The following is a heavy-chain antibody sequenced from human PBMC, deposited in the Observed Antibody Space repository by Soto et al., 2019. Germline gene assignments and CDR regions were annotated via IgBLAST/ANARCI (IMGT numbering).Heavy chain of an antibody. CDR1: GYTFTSYY. Sequence: ASVKVSCKASGYTFTSYYMHWVRQAPGQGLEWMGIINPSGGSTSYAQKFQGRVTMTRDTSTSTVYMELSSLRSEDTAVYYCARDAPMVRGVIILTDAFDIWGQGTMVTVSS. V-gene: IGHV1-46*03. J-gene: IGHJ3*02. D-gene: IGHD3-10*01. CDR2: INPSGGST. CDR3: ARDAPMVRGVIILTDAFDI.